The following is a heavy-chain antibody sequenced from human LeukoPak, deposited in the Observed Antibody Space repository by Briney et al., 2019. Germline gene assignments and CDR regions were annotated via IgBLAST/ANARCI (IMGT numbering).Heavy chain of an antibody. J-gene: IGHJ3*02. Sequence: GGSLRLSCAASGFTVSRNYMIWVRQAPGKGLEWVSVIYSGGITYYADSVKGRFTISRDNSKNTLYLQMNTLRAEDTAVYYCARGVEYSGSYYHAFDIWGQGTLVTVSS. CDR2: IYSGGIT. V-gene: IGHV3-53*01. CDR3: ARGVEYSGSYYHAFDI. CDR1: GFTVSRNY. D-gene: IGHD1-26*01.